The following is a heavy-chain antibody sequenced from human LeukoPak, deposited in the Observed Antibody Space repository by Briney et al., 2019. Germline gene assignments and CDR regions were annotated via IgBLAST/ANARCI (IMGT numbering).Heavy chain of an antibody. CDR3: ARFKGGTGFDY. Sequence: SETLSLTCAVSGVSITTTDFAWAWIRQPPGQGFEWIATISSSGKAYYYPSLMSRVTISVDTSKNQFSLDVTSVTAADTGLFYCARFKGGTGFDYWGRGILVIVS. J-gene: IGHJ4*02. V-gene: IGHV4-39*01. D-gene: IGHD1-26*01. CDR2: ISSSGKA. CDR1: GVSITTTDFA.